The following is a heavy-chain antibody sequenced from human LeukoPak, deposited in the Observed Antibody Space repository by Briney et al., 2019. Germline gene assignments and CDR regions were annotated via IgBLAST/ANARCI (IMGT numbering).Heavy chain of an antibody. CDR2: ISSGGTYI. D-gene: IGHD2-2*02. CDR3: TKAPLGCTSTSCYSYYYGMDV. J-gene: IGHJ6*02. Sequence: GGSLRLSCVVSGFTFRTYSMNWVRQAPGKGLEWVSSISSGGTYIDYADSVKGRFTISRDNAKNSLYLQMNSLRAEDTALYYCTKAPLGCTSTSCYSYYYGMDVWGQGTTVTVSS. CDR1: GFTFRTYS. V-gene: IGHV3-21*04.